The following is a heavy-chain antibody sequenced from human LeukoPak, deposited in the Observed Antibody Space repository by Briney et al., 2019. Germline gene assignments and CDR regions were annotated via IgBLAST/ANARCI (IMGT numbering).Heavy chain of an antibody. CDR3: AKDRRRVVVVVAATADDH. D-gene: IGHD2-15*01. Sequence: PGGSLRLSCAASGFTFSSYAMSWVRQAPGKGLEWVSAISGSGGSTYYADSVKGRFTISRDNSKNTLYLQMSSLRAEDTAVYYCAKDRRRVVVVVAATADDHWGQGTLVTVSS. CDR2: ISGSGGST. J-gene: IGHJ5*02. CDR1: GFTFSSYA. V-gene: IGHV3-23*01.